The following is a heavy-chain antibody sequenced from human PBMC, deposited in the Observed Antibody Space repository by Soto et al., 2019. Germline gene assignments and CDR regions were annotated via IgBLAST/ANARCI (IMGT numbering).Heavy chain of an antibody. CDR3: ARHSSSGNRDV. D-gene: IGHD6-6*01. Sequence: GGSLRLSCAASGFTFSSYGMHWVRQAPGKGLEWVAVIWYDGSNKYYADSVKGRFTISRDNSKNTLYLQMNSLRAEDTAVYYCARHSSSGNRDVWGQGTTVTVSS. CDR2: IWYDGSNK. V-gene: IGHV3-33*01. J-gene: IGHJ6*02. CDR1: GFTFSSYG.